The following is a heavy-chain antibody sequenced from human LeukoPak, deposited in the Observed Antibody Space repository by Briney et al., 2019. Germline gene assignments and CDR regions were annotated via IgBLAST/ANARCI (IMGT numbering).Heavy chain of an antibody. J-gene: IGHJ4*02. CDR3: ARSSGWSLFDN. CDR2: INPNGGGT. V-gene: IGHV1-2*02. Sequence: GASVKVSCKGSGYTFIDYFTHWVRQAPGQGLEWMGWINPNGGGTNYPQKFQGRVTMTRDTSVNTVYMELTWLSSDDTAVYYCARSSGWSLFDNWGQGTLLTVSS. CDR1: GYTFIDYF. D-gene: IGHD6-19*01.